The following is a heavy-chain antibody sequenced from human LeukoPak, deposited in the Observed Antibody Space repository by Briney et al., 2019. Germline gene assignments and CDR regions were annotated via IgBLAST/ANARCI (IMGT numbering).Heavy chain of an antibody. CDR2: IYYSGST. V-gene: IGHV4-31*03. CDR3: ARDLREDSSGNNWFDP. D-gene: IGHD3-22*01. Sequence: PSQTLSLTCTVSGGSISSGGYYWSWIRQHPGKGLAWIGYIYYSGSTYYNPSLKSRVTISVDTSKNQFSLKLSSVTAADTAVYYCARDLREDSSGNNWFDPWGQGTLVTVSS. J-gene: IGHJ5*02. CDR1: GGSISSGGYY.